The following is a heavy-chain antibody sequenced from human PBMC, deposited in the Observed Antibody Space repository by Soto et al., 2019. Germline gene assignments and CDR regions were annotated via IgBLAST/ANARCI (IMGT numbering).Heavy chain of an antibody. CDR3: ARDSPTVVTPSYYGMDV. V-gene: IGHV1-69*12. CDR1: GGTFSSYA. D-gene: IGHD2-21*02. J-gene: IGHJ6*02. Sequence: QVQLVQSGAEVKKPGSSVKVSCKASGGTFSSYAISWVRQAPGQGLEWMGGIIPIFGTANYAQKFQGRVTITADESTSTAYMELSSLRSEDTAVYYCARDSPTVVTPSYYGMDVWGQGTTFTVSS. CDR2: IIPIFGTA.